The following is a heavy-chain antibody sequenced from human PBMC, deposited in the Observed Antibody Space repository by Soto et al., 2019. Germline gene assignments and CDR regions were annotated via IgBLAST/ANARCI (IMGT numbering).Heavy chain of an antibody. V-gene: IGHV3-23*01. CDR2: ISGTGSST. Sequence: EVQLLESGGGSVQPGGSLRLSCAASGFTFSSYAMSWVRQAPGKGLEWVSAISGTGSSTNYADSVEGRFTISRDNSKNTQYLQMSSLRAEDTAVYYWAKAGGIAVPGTHLDYWGQGTLGTVSS. CDR3: AKAGGIAVPGTHLDY. J-gene: IGHJ4*02. D-gene: IGHD6-19*01. CDR1: GFTFSSYA.